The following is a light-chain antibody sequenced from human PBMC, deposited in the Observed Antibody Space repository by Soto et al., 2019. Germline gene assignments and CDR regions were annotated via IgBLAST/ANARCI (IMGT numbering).Light chain of an antibody. CDR1: SSDVGAYNY. CDR3: SSYAGSNNV. Sequence: QSVLTQPPSASGSPGQSVTISCTGSSSDVGAYNYVAWYQQRPGKAPKLMIYEVSKRPSGVPDRFSGSKSGNTASLTVSGLQAEDEADYYCSSYAGSNNVFGTGTKLTVL. J-gene: IGLJ1*01. CDR2: EVS. V-gene: IGLV2-8*01.